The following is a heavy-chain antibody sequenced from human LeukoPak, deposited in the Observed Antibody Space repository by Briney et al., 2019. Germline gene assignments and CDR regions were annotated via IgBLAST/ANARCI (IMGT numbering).Heavy chain of an antibody. D-gene: IGHD5-18*01. J-gene: IGHJ4*02. V-gene: IGHV3-66*02. CDR1: GFTVSSNY. CDR3: ARDMAMGGYYFDY. CDR2: IYSGGST. Sequence: GGSLRLSCAASGFTVSSNYMSWVRQAPGKGLDWVSVIYSGGSTYYADSVKGRFTISRDNSKNTLYLQMNSLRAEDTAVYYCARDMAMGGYYFDYWGQGTLVTVSS.